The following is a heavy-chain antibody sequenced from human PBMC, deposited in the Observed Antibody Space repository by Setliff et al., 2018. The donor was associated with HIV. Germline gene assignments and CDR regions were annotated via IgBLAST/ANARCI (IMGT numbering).Heavy chain of an antibody. CDR1: GFTFSTYA. D-gene: IGHD4-17*01. Sequence: GGSLRLSCAASGFTFSTYAMSWVRQAPGKGLEWVSAISGSGSYTYYAGSVKGRFTISRDNSKNTLYLQMNSLRAEDTAVYYCAKDHDYGDSMEWYFDLWGRGTLVTVSS. V-gene: IGHV3-23*01. J-gene: IGHJ2*01. CDR2: ISGSGSYT. CDR3: AKDHDYGDSMEWYFDL.